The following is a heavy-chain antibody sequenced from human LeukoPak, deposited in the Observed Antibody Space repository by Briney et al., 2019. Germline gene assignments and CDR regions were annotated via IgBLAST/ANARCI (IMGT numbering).Heavy chain of an antibody. D-gene: IGHD1-26*01. CDR1: GFTFSSYG. Sequence: GGSLRLSCAASGFTFSSYGMHWVRQAPGKGLEWVAVIWYDGSNKYYADSVKGRFTISRDNSKNTLYLQMNSLRAEDTAVYYCASAYSGSYFHWFDPWGQGTLVTVSS. CDR3: ASAYSGSYFHWFDP. CDR2: IWYDGSNK. J-gene: IGHJ5*02. V-gene: IGHV3-33*01.